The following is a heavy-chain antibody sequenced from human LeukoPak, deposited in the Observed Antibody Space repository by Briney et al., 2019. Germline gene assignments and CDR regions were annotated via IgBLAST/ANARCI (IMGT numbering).Heavy chain of an antibody. D-gene: IGHD6-19*01. CDR1: GYTFTGYY. CDR2: INPSGGST. Sequence: ASVKVSCKASGYTFTGYYVHWVRQAPGQGLEWMGIINPSGGSTSYAQKFQDRVSLTSDTSARTVYMELYSLTFEDMAVYYCARENVADGSGWSHFGYWGQGTLVSVSS. CDR3: ARENVADGSGWSHFGY. J-gene: IGHJ4*02. V-gene: IGHV1-46*01.